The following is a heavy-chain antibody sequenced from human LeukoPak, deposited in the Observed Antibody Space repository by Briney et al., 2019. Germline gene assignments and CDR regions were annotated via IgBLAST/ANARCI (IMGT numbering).Heavy chain of an antibody. CDR1: GGSFSSYY. D-gene: IGHD5-24*01. J-gene: IGHJ4*02. CDR3: ARHWVEITTPYCFDF. V-gene: IGHV4-34*01. CDR2: INHSGST. Sequence: SETLSLTCAFYGGSFSSYYWSWIRQPPGEGLEWIGEINHSGSTDYNPSLKNRVTISVDTSNNQFSLKLSSVTAADTAVYYCARHWVEITTPYCFDFWGQGTLVTVSP.